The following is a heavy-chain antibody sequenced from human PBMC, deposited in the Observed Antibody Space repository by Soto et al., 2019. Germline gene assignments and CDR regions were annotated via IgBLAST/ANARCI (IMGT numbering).Heavy chain of an antibody. CDR2: IAYDASKK. CDR1: GFGFSYYA. CDR3: ASPYCSGGSCYLTEYFQH. D-gene: IGHD2-15*01. J-gene: IGHJ1*01. V-gene: IGHV3-30*03. Sequence: QVQLVESGGGVVQPGRSLRLSCAASGFGFSYYAMHWVCQAPGKGLEWVAVIAYDASKKYYADSVKGRFTISRDNSKNTLYLQMNSLRDEDTAVYYCASPYCSGGSCYLTEYFQHWGQGTLVTVSS.